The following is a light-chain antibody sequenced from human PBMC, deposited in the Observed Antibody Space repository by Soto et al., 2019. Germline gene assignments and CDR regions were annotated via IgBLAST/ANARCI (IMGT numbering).Light chain of an antibody. V-gene: IGKV1-39*01. CDR2: AAS. CDR1: QSISSY. J-gene: IGKJ1*01. CDR3: QQSYSTPRT. Sequence: DIQSTQWRASLSASLLDIVTITCRASQSISSYLNWYQQKPGKAPKLLIYAASSLQSGVPSRFSGSGSGTDFTLTISSLQPEDFATYYCQQSYSTPRTFGQGTKVDIK.